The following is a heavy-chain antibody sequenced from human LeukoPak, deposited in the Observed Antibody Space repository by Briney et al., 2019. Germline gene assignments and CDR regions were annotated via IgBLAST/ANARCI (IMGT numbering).Heavy chain of an antibody. J-gene: IGHJ6*04. V-gene: IGHV4-34*01. Sequence: SETLSLTCAVYGGSFSGYCWSWIRQPPGKGLEWIGEINHSGSTNYNPSLKSRVTISVDTSKNQFSLKLSSVTAADTAVYYCAREAYSSSWGYGMDVWGKGTTVTVSS. CDR2: INHSGST. CDR1: GGSFSGYC. CDR3: AREAYSSSWGYGMDV. D-gene: IGHD6-13*01.